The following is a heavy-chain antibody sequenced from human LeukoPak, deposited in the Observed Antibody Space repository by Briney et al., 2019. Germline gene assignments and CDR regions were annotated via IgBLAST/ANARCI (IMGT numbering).Heavy chain of an antibody. V-gene: IGHV4-59*01. J-gene: IGHJ4*02. D-gene: IGHD3-22*01. CDR1: GGSISSYY. Sequence: SETLSLTCTVSGGSISSYYWSWIRQPPGKGLEWIGYIYYSGSTNYNPSLKSRVTISVDTSKNQFSLKLSSVTAADTAVYYCASDYFDRTGYYGFIYWGQGSLVTISS. CDR2: IYYSGST. CDR3: ASDYFDRTGYYGFIY.